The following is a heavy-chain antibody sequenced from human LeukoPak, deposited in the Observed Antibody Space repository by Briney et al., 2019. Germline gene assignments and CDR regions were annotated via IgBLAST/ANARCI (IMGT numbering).Heavy chain of an antibody. CDR3: ARDLGSSSWYGSAFDI. CDR1: GYSFTTYG. CDR2: INPNSGGT. V-gene: IGHV1-2*02. Sequence: ASVKVSCKASGYSFTTYGMNWVPQAPGQGLEWMGWINPNSGGTNYAQKFQGRVTMTRDTSISTAYMELSRLRSDDTAVYYCARDLGSSSWYGSAFDIWGQGTMVTVSS. J-gene: IGHJ3*02. D-gene: IGHD6-13*01.